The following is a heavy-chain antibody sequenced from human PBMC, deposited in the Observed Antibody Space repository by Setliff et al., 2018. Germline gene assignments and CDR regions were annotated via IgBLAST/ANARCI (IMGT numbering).Heavy chain of an antibody. CDR3: ARDSSRIQDTYYYYFGMDV. CDR1: GFSFSNHN. J-gene: IGHJ6*02. Sequence: PGGSLRLSCAASGFSFSNHNMNWFRQIPGKGLEWVSAICGGSTIYYADSVKGRFTISRDNAKNSLYLQMNSLRAEDTAVYYCARDSSRIQDTYYYYFGMDVWGQGTPVTVSS. CDR2: ICGGSTI. D-gene: IGHD5-18*01. V-gene: IGHV3-48*03.